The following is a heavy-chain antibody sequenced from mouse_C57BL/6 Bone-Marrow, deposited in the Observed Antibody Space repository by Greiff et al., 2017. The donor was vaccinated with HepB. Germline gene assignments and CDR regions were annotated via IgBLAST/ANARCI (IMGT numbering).Heavy chain of an antibody. CDR1: GYAFTNYL. V-gene: IGHV1-54*01. J-gene: IGHJ2*01. CDR2: INPGSGGT. Sequence: VQLQESGAELVRPGPSVKVSCKASGYAFTNYLIEWVKQRPGQGLEWIGVINPGSGGTNYNEKFKGKATLTADKSSSTAYMQLSSLTSEDSAVYFCARDYYGSSRDYWGQGTTLTVSS. CDR3: ARDYYGSSRDY. D-gene: IGHD1-1*01.